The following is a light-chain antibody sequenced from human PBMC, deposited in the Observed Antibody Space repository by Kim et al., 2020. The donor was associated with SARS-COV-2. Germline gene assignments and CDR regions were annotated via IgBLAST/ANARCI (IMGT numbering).Light chain of an antibody. CDR3: SVWDGSLNGAI. Sequence: GQTVTISCSRSGSNIGSNSINWYQQLPGTAPKLLIFGYNQRPSGIPDRFSGSMSGASASLAISGLQSEDADDYYCSVWDGSLNGAIFGGGTQLTVL. V-gene: IGLV1-44*01. CDR1: GSNIGSNS. CDR2: GYN. J-gene: IGLJ2*01.